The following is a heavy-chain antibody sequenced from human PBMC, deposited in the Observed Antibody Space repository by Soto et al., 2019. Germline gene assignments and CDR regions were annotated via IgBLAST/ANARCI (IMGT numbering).Heavy chain of an antibody. Sequence: GSLKISCTASGYSFITYWIGWVRQMPGKGLEWLGVIYPGDSDSRYSPSFQGLVTISADKSVSTAYLQWSSLRASDTAMYYCARLVGATTSGFDYWGQGTLVTVSS. CDR2: IYPGDSDS. CDR3: ARLVGATTSGFDY. CDR1: GYSFITYW. V-gene: IGHV5-51*01. J-gene: IGHJ4*02. D-gene: IGHD1-26*01.